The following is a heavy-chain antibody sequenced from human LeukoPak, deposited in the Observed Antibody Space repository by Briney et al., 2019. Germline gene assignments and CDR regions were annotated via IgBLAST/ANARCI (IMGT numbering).Heavy chain of an antibody. CDR3: AKVPMTSSNYYLDS. V-gene: IGHV3-23*01. CDR1: GFTFSNYA. Sequence: GGSLRLSCAASGFTFSNYAMGWVRQAPGNGLEWVSVIPGTDDNTYYVNSVKGRFTVSRDNSRNTLYLQMSSLRAEDTALYYCAKVPMTSSNYYLDSWGQGTLVTVSS. J-gene: IGHJ4*02. D-gene: IGHD1-1*01. CDR2: IPGTDDNT.